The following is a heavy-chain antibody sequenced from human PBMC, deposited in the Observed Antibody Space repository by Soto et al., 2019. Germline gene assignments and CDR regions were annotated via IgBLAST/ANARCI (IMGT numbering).Heavy chain of an antibody. CDR3: ATFGPVVIQLWSALDY. D-gene: IGHD5-18*01. J-gene: IGHJ4*02. V-gene: IGHV1-24*01. CDR2: FDPEDGET. CDR1: GYTLTELS. Sequence: ASVKVSCKVSGYTLTELSMHWVRQAPGKGLEWMGGFDPEDGETIYAQKFQGRVTMTEDTSTDTAYMELSSLRSEDTAVYYCATFGPVVIQLWSALDYWGQGTLVTVSS.